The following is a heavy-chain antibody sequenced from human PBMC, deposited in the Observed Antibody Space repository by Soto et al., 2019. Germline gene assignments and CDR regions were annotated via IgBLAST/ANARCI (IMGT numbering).Heavy chain of an antibody. CDR2: ISSRAATI. CDR3: ARGLIAVAGSYFDY. Sequence: GGSLRLSCAASGFTFSDYNMRWLRQAPGKGLEWVSYISSRAATIYYADSVKGRFTISRDNAKNSLYLQMNSLRAEDTAVYYCARGLIAVAGSYFDYWGQGSLVTVSS. V-gene: IGHV3-11*01. CDR1: GFTFSDYN. J-gene: IGHJ4*02. D-gene: IGHD6-19*01.